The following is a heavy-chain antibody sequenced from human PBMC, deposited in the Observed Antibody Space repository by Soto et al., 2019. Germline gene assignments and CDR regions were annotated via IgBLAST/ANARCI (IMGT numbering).Heavy chain of an antibody. Sequence: PSETLSLTCAVSGGSISSGGYSWSWIRQPPGKGLEWIGYIYHSGSTYYNPSLKSRVTISVDRSKNQFSLKLSSVTAADTAVYYCARGAAAGTFFWFDPWGQGTLVTVSS. J-gene: IGHJ5*02. D-gene: IGHD6-13*01. V-gene: IGHV4-30-2*01. CDR1: GGSISSGGYS. CDR3: ARGAAAGTFFWFDP. CDR2: IYHSGST.